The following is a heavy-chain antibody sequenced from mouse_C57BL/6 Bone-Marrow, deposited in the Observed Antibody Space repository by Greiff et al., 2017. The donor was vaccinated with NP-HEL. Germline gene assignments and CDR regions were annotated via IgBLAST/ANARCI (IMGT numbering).Heavy chain of an antibody. Sequence: EVKLVESEGGLVQPGSSMKLSCTASGFTFSDYYMAWVRQVPEKGLEWVANINYDGSSTYYLDSLTIRFIISRDNAKNILYLQMSSLKSEDTATYYCAREGGLRRRTYAMDYWGQGTSVTVSS. CDR2: INYDGSST. CDR3: AREGGLRRRTYAMDY. CDR1: GFTFSDYY. J-gene: IGHJ4*01. D-gene: IGHD2-4*01. V-gene: IGHV5-16*01.